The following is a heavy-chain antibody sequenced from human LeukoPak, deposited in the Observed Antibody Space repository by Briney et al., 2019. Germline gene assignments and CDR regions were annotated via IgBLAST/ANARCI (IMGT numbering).Heavy chain of an antibody. J-gene: IGHJ4*02. CDR2: IYYSGST. V-gene: IGHV4-59*01. D-gene: IGHD3-22*01. Sequence: SETLSLTCTVSGDSISSYYWSWIRQPPGKGLEWIGYIYYSGSTNYNPSLKSRVTISVDTSKNQFSLKLSSVTAADTAVYYCARRRYTSGYLDYWGQGTLVTVSS. CDR1: GDSISSYY. CDR3: ARRRYTSGYLDY.